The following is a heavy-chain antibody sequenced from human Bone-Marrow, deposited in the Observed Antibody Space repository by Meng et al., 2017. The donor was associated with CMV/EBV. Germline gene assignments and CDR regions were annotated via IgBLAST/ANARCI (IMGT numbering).Heavy chain of an antibody. Sequence: GESLKISCAASGFTFSSYWMHWVRQAPGKGLVWVSRINSDGSSTSYADSVKGRFTISRDNAKNTLYLQMNSLRAEDTAVYYCASIVVVPADTDAFDIWGQGTMVTVSS. CDR2: INSDGSST. CDR1: GFTFSSYW. CDR3: ASIVVVPADTDAFDI. D-gene: IGHD2-2*01. J-gene: IGHJ3*02. V-gene: IGHV3-74*01.